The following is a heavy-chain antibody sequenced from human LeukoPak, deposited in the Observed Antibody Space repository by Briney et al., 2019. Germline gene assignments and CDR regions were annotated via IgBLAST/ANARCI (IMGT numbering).Heavy chain of an antibody. Sequence: RSGGSLRLSCAASGSTIENFGMSWVRQVSGKGLEWVSGITWNGGSTGYVDSVKGRFTISRDNAKNSLYLQMTSLRAEDTALYYCAMKFSGDYYYMDVWGKGTTVTVSS. D-gene: IGHD3-10*01. CDR1: GSTIENFG. CDR3: AMKFSGDYYYMDV. CDR2: ITWNGGST. V-gene: IGHV3-20*04. J-gene: IGHJ6*03.